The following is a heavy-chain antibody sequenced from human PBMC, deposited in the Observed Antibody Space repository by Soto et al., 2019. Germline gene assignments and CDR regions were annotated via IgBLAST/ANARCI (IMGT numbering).Heavy chain of an antibody. D-gene: IGHD6-19*01. V-gene: IGHV1-69*12. J-gene: IGHJ6*02. CDR1: GGTFSSYA. CDR2: IIPIFGTA. CDR3: ARPRAVAVYDYYGMDV. Sequence: QVQLVQSGAEVKKPGSSVKVSCKASGGTFSSYAISWVRQAPGQGLEWMGGIIPIFGTANYAQKFQGRVTITADESTSTAYMELSSLRSEDTAVDYCARPRAVAVYDYYGMDVWGQGTTVTVSS.